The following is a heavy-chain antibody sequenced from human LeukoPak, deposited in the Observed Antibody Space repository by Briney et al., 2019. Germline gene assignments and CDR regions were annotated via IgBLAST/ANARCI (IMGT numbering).Heavy chain of an antibody. CDR1: GFTFSSYG. D-gene: IGHD1-26*01. V-gene: IGHV3-30*18. CDR2: ISYDGSNK. Sequence: PGGSLRLSCATSGFTFSSYGMHWVRQAPGKGLEWVAVISYDGSNKYYADSVKGRFTISRDNSKNTLYLQMNSLRAEDTAVYYCAKDHPGSGLDYFDYWGQGTLVTVSS. CDR3: AKDHPGSGLDYFDY. J-gene: IGHJ4*02.